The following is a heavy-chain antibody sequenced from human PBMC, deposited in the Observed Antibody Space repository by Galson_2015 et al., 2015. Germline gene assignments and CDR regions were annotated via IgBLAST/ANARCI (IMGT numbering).Heavy chain of an antibody. Sequence: SLRLSCAASGFAFSTYAMTWARQAPGKGLEWVSGITGGAGNTYSADSVKGRFTISGDNPKNTLYLQMNSLRAEDTAIYYCARSGNWEHDYWGQGTLVTVSS. D-gene: IGHD7-27*01. CDR1: GFAFSTYA. J-gene: IGHJ4*02. V-gene: IGHV3-23*01. CDR3: ARSGNWEHDY. CDR2: ITGGAGNT.